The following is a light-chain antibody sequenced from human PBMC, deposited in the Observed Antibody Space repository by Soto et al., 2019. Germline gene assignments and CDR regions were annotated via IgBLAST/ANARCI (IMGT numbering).Light chain of an antibody. CDR3: AAWDDSLNGWV. J-gene: IGLJ3*02. Sequence: QSVLTQPPSASGTPGQRVTISCSGGSSNLGSNTVHWYQQLPGTAPKLLIYSNHQRPSGVTDRFSGSKSGTSASLAISGLQSEDEADYYCAAWDDSLNGWVFGGGTKVTVL. V-gene: IGLV1-44*01. CDR1: SSNLGSNT. CDR2: SNH.